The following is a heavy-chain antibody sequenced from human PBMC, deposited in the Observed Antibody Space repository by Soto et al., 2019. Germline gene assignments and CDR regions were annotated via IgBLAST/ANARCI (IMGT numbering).Heavy chain of an antibody. J-gene: IGHJ4*02. CDR3: AIALHLDYSNYFDY. D-gene: IGHD4-4*01. CDR2: ISGSGGST. CDR1: GFTFSSYA. V-gene: IGHV3-23*01. Sequence: GGSLRLSCAASGFTFSSYAMSWVRQAPGKGLEWVSAISGSGGSTYYADSVKGRFTISRDNSKNTLYLQMNSLRAEDTAVYYCAIALHLDYSNYFDYWGQGTLVTVSS.